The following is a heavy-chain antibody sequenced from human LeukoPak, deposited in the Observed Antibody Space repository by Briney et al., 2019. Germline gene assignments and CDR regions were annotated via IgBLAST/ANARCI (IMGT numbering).Heavy chain of an antibody. CDR1: GFTFSSYA. Sequence: GGSLRLSCAASGFTFSSYAMSWVRQAPGKGLEWVSAISGSGGSTYYADSVKGRFTISRDNSKNTLYLQMNSLRAEDMAVYYCAKGSGSSCYSPCDYWGQGILVTVSS. CDR2: ISGSGGST. J-gene: IGHJ4*02. V-gene: IGHV3-23*01. CDR3: AKGSGSSCYSPCDY. D-gene: IGHD2-15*01.